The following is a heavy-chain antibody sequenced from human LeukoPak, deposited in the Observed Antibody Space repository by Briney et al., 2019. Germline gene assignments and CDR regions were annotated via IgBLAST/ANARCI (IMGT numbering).Heavy chain of an antibody. V-gene: IGHV1-2*02. D-gene: IGHD2/OR15-2a*01. J-gene: IGHJ6*02. CDR1: GYTFTDYY. CDR3: ARLRLHSSGAKNYYYYGMDV. Sequence: ASVKVSCKASGYTFTDYYMHWVRQAPGQGLEWMGWINPNSGGTNYAQKFQGRVTMTRDTSISTAYMELSRLRSDDTAVYYCARLRLHSSGAKNYYYYGMDVWGQGTTVTVSS. CDR2: INPNSGGT.